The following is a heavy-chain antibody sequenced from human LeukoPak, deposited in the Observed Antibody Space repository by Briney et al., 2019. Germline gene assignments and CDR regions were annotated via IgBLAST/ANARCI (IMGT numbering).Heavy chain of an antibody. V-gene: IGHV4-59*01. CDR1: GGSISSYY. J-gene: IGHJ4*02. D-gene: IGHD6-25*01. Sequence: PSETLSLTCTVSGGSISSYYWSWIRQPPGKGLEWIGYIYYSGSTNYNPSLKSRVTISVDTSKNQFSLKLSSVTAADTAVCYCARDYGAAGFDYWGQGTLVTVSS. CDR2: IYYSGST. CDR3: ARDYGAAGFDY.